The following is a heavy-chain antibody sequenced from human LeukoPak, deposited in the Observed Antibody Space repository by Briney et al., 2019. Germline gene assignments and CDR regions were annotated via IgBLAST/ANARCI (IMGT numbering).Heavy chain of an antibody. CDR1: GGSISSSNW. CDR2: IYHSGST. V-gene: IGHV4-4*02. Sequence: SGTLSLTCAVSGGSISSSNWWSWVRQPPGKGLEWIGEIYHSGSTNYNPSLKSRVTISVDKSKNQFSLKLSSVTAADTAVYYCARGMIGISTFRFDYWGQGTLVTVSS. CDR3: ARGMIGISTFRFDY. J-gene: IGHJ4*02. D-gene: IGHD3-16*01.